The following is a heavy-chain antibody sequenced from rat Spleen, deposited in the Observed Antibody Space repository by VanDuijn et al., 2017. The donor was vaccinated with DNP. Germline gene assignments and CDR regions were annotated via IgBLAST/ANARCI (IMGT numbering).Heavy chain of an antibody. V-gene: IGHV3-3*01. D-gene: IGHD1-2*01. J-gene: IGHJ2*01. Sequence: EVQFQESGPGLVKPSQSLSLTCSVTGYSIASGYKWNWIRKFPGNKMEWMGYINSVGTTYYNPSLKSRISITRDTSKNQFFLQVTTVTSEDTATYYCARGVTLAAPLDYWGQGVMVTVSS. CDR2: INSVGTT. CDR1: GYSIASGYK. CDR3: ARGVTLAAPLDY.